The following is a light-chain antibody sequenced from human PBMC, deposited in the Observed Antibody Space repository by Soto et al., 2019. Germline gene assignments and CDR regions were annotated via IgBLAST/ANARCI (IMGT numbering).Light chain of an antibody. CDR1: QTISGW. CDR2: KAS. CDR3: QQYYSYPYT. V-gene: IGKV1-5*03. Sequence: DIQMTQSPSTLSESVGDRVTITCRASQTISGWLAWYQQKPGKAPKPLIYKASSLQSGVPTRFSGSGSGTEFSLTISSLQPDDFATYFCQQYYSYPYTFGQGTKLEIK. J-gene: IGKJ2*01.